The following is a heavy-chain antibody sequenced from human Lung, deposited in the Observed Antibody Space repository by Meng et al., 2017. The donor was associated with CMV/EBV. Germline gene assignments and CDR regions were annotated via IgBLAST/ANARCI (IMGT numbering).Heavy chain of an antibody. Sequence: GGSLRLXCKGSGYSFTSYWIGWVRQMPGKGLEWMGIFYPGDSDTSYSPSFQGQVTISADKSISTAYLQWSSLKPSDTAMYNCARRKGGSGGSCHPGWFDPXGQGXLVTVSS. CDR1: GYSFTSYW. CDR3: ARRKGGSGGSCHPGWFDP. V-gene: IGHV5-51*01. CDR2: FYPGDSDT. J-gene: IGHJ5*02. D-gene: IGHD2-15*01.